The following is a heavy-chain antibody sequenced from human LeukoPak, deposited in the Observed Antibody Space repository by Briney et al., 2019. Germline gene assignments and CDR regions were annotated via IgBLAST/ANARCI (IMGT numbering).Heavy chain of an antibody. Sequence: SETLSLTCTVSGGSISGSSYYWGWIRQPPGKGLEWIGEINHSGSTNYNPSLKSRVTISVDTSKNQFSLKLSSVTAADTAVYYCARSLVHSSSWFDYWGQGTLVTVSS. CDR3: ARSLVHSSSWFDY. V-gene: IGHV4-39*07. J-gene: IGHJ4*02. CDR2: INHSGST. CDR1: GGSISGSSYY. D-gene: IGHD6-13*01.